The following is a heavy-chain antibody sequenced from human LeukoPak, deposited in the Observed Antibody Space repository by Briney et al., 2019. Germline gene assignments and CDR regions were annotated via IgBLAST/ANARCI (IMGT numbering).Heavy chain of an antibody. Sequence: RSETLSLTCGVSGRSFSTYHWSWIRQSPGKGLEWIGEVKTSAITNYNPSLESRVTISVDTSKNQFSLNLRSVTVADAAIYYCASQMLEWYGLDVWGQGTTVTVSS. J-gene: IGHJ6*02. CDR1: GRSFSTYH. V-gene: IGHV4-34*01. CDR3: ASQMLEWYGLDV. D-gene: IGHD3-3*01. CDR2: VKTSAIT.